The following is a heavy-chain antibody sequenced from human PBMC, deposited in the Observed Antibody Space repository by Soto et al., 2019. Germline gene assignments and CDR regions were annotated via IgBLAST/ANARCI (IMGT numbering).Heavy chain of an antibody. CDR2: IDPSDSYT. CDR1: GYSFTSYW. CDR3: AKYCSGGSCHGYYGMDV. D-gene: IGHD2-15*01. Sequence: GESLKISCKGSGYSFTSYWISWVRQMPGKGLEWMGRIDPSDSYTNYSPSFQGHVTISADKSISTAYLQWSSLKASDTAMYYCAKYCSGGSCHGYYGMDVRGQGTTVTVSS. J-gene: IGHJ6*02. V-gene: IGHV5-10-1*01.